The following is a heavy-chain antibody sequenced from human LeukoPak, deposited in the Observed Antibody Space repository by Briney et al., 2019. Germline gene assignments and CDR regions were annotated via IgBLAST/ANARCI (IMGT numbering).Heavy chain of an antibody. CDR3: AKYAVSTMFDY. CDR2: FHHGERL. J-gene: IGHJ4*01. CDR1: GDSISTSNYY. D-gene: IGHD3-10*01. Sequence: SETLSLTCTASGDSISTSNYYWGWIREPPGRGLEGIGRFHHGERLQYNPCLKSRVTISAYRSNSQFSLTLRAVTAADTAMYYCAKYAVSTMFDYWGQGTLVT. V-gene: IGHV4-39*01.